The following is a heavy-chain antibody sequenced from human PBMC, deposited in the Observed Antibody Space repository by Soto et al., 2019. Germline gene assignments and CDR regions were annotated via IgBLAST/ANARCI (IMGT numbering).Heavy chain of an antibody. V-gene: IGHV4-31*03. Sequence: SETLSLTCTVSGGSISSGGYYWSWIRQHPGKGLEWIGYIYYSGSTYYNPSLKSRVTISVDTSKNQFSLKLSSVTAADTAVYYCARHPNPYYYDSSGYGDYFDYWGQGTLVTVSS. J-gene: IGHJ4*02. D-gene: IGHD3-22*01. CDR3: ARHPNPYYYDSSGYGDYFDY. CDR1: GGSISSGGYY. CDR2: IYYSGST.